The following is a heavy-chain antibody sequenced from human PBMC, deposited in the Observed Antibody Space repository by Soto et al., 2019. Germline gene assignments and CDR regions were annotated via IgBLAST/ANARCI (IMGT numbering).Heavy chain of an antibody. J-gene: IGHJ3*01. V-gene: IGHV3-23*01. CDR2: ITDSGGST. CDR3: ARPYGGKIGDAFDV. CDR1: GFTFSNYA. Sequence: EVQLLESGGGLVQPGGSLRLSCAASGFTFSNYAMGWVRQAPGKGLEWVSTITDSGGSTYYTPSVNGRFAVSRDNSKNTLYLEVNSLRAEDTAVYFCARPYGGKIGDAFDVWGQGTVVTVSS. D-gene: IGHD2-15*01.